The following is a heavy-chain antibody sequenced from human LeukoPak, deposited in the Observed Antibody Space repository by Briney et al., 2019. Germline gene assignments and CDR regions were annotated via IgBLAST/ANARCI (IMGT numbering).Heavy chain of an antibody. CDR2: INHSGST. D-gene: IGHD6-25*01. CDR3: AGTIAATHGGAFDI. CDR1: GGSFSGYY. V-gene: IGHV4-34*01. J-gene: IGHJ3*02. Sequence: SETLCLTCAVYGGSFSGYYWSWIRQPPGKGLEWIGEINHSGSTNYNPSLKSRVTISVDTSKNQFSLKLSSVTAADTAVYYCAGTIAATHGGAFDIWGQGTMVTVSS.